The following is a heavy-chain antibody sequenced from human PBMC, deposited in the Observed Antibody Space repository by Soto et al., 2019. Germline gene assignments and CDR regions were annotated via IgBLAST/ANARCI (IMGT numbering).Heavy chain of an antibody. V-gene: IGHV4-59*01. D-gene: IGHD2-15*01. CDR1: GGSISSYY. CDR2: IYYSGST. CDR3: AREGFVCSGGSCYSNYFDY. J-gene: IGHJ4*02. Sequence: SETLSLTCTVSGGSISSYYWSWIRQPPGKGLEWIGYIYYSGSTNYNPSLKSRVTISVDTSKNQFSLKLSSVTAADTAVYYCAREGFVCSGGSCYSNYFDYWGQGTLVTV.